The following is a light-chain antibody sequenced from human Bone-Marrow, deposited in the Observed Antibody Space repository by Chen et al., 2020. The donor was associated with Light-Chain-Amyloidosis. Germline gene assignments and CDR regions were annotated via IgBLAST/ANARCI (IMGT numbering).Light chain of an antibody. Sequence: SYVLTQPPSVSVSPGQTASITCTGDDFPTNYDYWYQQKPGQAPVLVIHRDTERPSGLSGRFSGSGSGTPATLTISGVQAGDEADYHCQSADSSGAYEVIFGGGTKLTVL. CDR1: DFPTNY. V-gene: IGLV3-25*03. CDR3: QSADSSGAYEVI. J-gene: IGLJ2*01. CDR2: RDT.